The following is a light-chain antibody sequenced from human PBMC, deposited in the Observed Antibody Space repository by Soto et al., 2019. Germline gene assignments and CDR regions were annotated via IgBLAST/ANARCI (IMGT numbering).Light chain of an antibody. J-gene: IGKJ2*02. CDR1: QSVTNNY. CDR2: DAS. CDR3: QQLVRSPRT. V-gene: IGKV3-20*01. Sequence: EIVLTQSPGTLSLSPGERATLSCRASQSVTNNYLAWYQQKPGQTPRLLIYDASSRATGIPDRFSGSGSGTDFTLTISRLEPEDFAVYSCQQLVRSPRTFGQGTKLEIK.